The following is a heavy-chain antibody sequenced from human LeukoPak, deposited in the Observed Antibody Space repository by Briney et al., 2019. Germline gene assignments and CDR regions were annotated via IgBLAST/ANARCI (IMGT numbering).Heavy chain of an antibody. J-gene: IGHJ4*02. Sequence: GGSLRLSCAASGFTFSSFAMSWVRQAPGKGLEWVSAISGSGGSTYYADSVKGRFTISRDNSKNTLYLQMNSLRAEDTAVYYCAKGEEGYSYGFGYWGQGTLVTVSS. D-gene: IGHD5-18*01. CDR1: GFTFSSFA. CDR3: AKGEEGYSYGFGY. V-gene: IGHV3-23*01. CDR2: ISGSGGST.